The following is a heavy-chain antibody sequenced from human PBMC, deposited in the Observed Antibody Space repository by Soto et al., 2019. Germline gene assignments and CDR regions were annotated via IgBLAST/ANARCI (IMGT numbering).Heavy chain of an antibody. CDR1: GFYVSNYY. V-gene: IGHV3-66*01. Sequence: EVQVVESGGGLVQPGGSLRPSCAASGFYVSNYYMSWSRQAPGKGLEWFSVIYGGGEIYYADSVQGRFAASRDISRNRLDLQMNSLRVHDTAVYYCARDRRDGDTLWGQGVVVTVSS. CDR2: IYGGGEI. D-gene: IGHD5-18*01. J-gene: IGHJ4*02. CDR3: ARDRRDGDTL.